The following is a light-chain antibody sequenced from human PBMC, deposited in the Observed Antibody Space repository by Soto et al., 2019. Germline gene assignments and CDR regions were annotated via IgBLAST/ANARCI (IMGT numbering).Light chain of an antibody. CDR1: ESVSRN. CDR3: QQYGSSPWT. Sequence: EMFLTQSPATPSVSLWGIVTPSCRASESVSRNLAWYQQKPGQAPRLLIYGASTRATGIPDRFSGSGSGTDFTLTISRLEPEDLAVYYCQQYGSSPWTFGQGTKVDIK. J-gene: IGKJ1*01. V-gene: IGKV3-20*01. CDR2: GAS.